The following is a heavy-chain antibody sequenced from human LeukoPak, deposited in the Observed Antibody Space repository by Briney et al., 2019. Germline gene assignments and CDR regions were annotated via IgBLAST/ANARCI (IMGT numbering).Heavy chain of an antibody. J-gene: IGHJ4*02. V-gene: IGHV1-2*02. CDR1: GYTFTDYY. CDR3: ARARLLWFGELDSPYYFDY. D-gene: IGHD3-10*01. CDR2: INPNSGGT. Sequence: ASVKVSCKASGYTFTDYYMHWVRQAPGQGLEWMGWINPNSGGTNYAQKFQGRVTMTRDASISTAYMELSRLRSDDTAVYYCARARLLWFGELDSPYYFDYWGQGTLVTVSS.